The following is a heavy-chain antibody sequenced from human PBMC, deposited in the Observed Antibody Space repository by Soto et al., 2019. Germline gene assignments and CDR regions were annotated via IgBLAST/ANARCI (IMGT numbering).Heavy chain of an antibody. Sequence: GGSLRLSCAASGFTLSDYWMHWVRQVPGKGLLWVSRISVDGGDTTYADSVKGRFTISRDNSKNTLYLQMNSLRAEDTAVYYCARRGDDSSGNYIGYWGQGSLVTVSS. D-gene: IGHD3-22*01. J-gene: IGHJ4*02. V-gene: IGHV3-74*01. CDR1: GFTLSDYW. CDR3: ARRGDDSSGNYIGY. CDR2: ISVDGGDT.